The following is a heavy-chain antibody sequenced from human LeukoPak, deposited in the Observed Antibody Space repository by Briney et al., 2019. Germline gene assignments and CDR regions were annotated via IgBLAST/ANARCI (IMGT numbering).Heavy chain of an antibody. CDR3: ARVNGDYVWFDP. Sequence: SETLSLTCTVSGYSISSGYYWGWIRQPPGKGLEWIGYIYYSGSTNYNPSLKSRVTISVDTSKNQFSLKLSSVTAADTAVYYCARVNGDYVWFDPWGQGTLVTVSS. CDR1: GYSISSGYY. D-gene: IGHD4-17*01. V-gene: IGHV4-61*01. CDR2: IYYSGST. J-gene: IGHJ5*02.